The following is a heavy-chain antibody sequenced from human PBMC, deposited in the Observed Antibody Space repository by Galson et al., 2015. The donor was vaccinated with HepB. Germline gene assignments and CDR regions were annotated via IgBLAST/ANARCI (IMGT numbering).Heavy chain of an antibody. CDR1: GFTVSSTY. Sequence: SLRLSCAASGFTVSSTYMSWVRQAPGTGLEWLSVIYSGGDTYYAESVKGRFTISRDNSKNTLYLQMNSLRAADTAVYYCARGTMAARPVGLNYWGQGTLVTVSS. D-gene: IGHD6-6*01. V-gene: IGHV3-53*01. CDR3: ARGTMAARPVGLNY. CDR2: IYSGGDT. J-gene: IGHJ4*02.